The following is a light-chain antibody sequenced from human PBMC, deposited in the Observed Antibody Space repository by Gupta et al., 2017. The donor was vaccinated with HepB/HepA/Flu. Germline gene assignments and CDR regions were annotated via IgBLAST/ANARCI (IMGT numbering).Light chain of an antibody. CDR3: QQYNNWPPVT. V-gene: IGKV3-15*01. CDR2: GAS. CDR1: QSVSSN. J-gene: IGKJ5*01. Sequence: EIVMTQSPATLSVSPGERATLSCRASQSVSSNLAWYQQKPGQAPRLLIYGASTRDTGIPARFSGSGSGTEFTLTISSRQSEDFAVYYCQQYNNWPPVTFGQGTQLEIK.